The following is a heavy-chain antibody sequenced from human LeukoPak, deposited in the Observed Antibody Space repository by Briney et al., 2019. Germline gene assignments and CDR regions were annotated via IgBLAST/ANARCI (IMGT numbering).Heavy chain of an antibody. Sequence: ASVKVSCKASGYTLRSYGITWVRQAPGQGLEWMGWINPNSGGTNYAQKFQGRVTMTRDTSISTAYMELSRLRSDDTAVYYCARDAGTPYNWGQGTLVTVSS. CDR2: INPNSGGT. CDR3: ARDAGTPYN. J-gene: IGHJ4*02. D-gene: IGHD1-1*01. V-gene: IGHV1-2*02. CDR1: GYTLRSYG.